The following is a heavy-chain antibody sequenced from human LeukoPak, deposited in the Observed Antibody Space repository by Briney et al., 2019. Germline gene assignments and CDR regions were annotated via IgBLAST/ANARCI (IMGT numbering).Heavy chain of an antibody. V-gene: IGHV1-69*04. CDR3: ARPTAPYCGGDCYYAEYFQH. J-gene: IGHJ1*01. D-gene: IGHD2-21*02. CDR1: GGTFSSYA. CDR2: IIPILGIA. Sequence: SVKVSCKAPGGTFSSYAISWVRQAPGQGLEWMGRIIPILGIANYAQKFQGRVTITADKSTSTAYMELSSLRSEDTAVYYCARPTAPYCGGDCYYAEYFQHWGQGTLVTVSS.